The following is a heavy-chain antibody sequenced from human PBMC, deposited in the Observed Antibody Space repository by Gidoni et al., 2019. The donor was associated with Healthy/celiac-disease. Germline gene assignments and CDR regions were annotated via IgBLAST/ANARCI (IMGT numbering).Heavy chain of an antibody. Sequence: EVQLVESGGGLVQPGRSLRLSCAASGFTFDDYAMHWVRQAPGKGLEWVSGISWNSGSIGYADSVKGRFTISRDNAKNSLYRQMNSLRAEDTALYYCAKDKAAAGIAWGQGTLVTVSS. J-gene: IGHJ1*01. CDR2: ISWNSGSI. CDR1: GFTFDDYA. V-gene: IGHV3-9*01. D-gene: IGHD6-13*01. CDR3: AKDKAAAGIA.